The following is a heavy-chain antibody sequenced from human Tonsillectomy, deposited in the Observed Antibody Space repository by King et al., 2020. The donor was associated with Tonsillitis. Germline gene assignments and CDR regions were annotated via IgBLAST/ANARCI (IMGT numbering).Heavy chain of an antibody. Sequence: VQLVESGGGLVQPGGSLRLSCAASGFTFRSDAMSWVRQAPGKGLEWVSTISGGDGSTYYADSVKGRFTISRDNSKNTLYLQMNSLRVEDTAVYYCAKGYDFWSGYYAFGIWGQGTMVTVSS. V-gene: IGHV3-23*04. CDR2: ISGGDGST. J-gene: IGHJ3*02. CDR3: AKGYDFWSGYYAFGI. D-gene: IGHD3-3*01. CDR1: GFTFRSDA.